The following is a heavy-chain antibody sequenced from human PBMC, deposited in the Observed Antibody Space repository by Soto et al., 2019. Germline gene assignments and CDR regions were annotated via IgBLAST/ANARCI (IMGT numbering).Heavy chain of an antibody. CDR3: ARGNDYYDSSGYYYFFSY. Sequence: PSETLSLTCAVYGGSFSGYYWSWIRQPPGKGLEWIGEINHSGSTNYNPSLKSRVTISVDTSKNQFSLKLSSVTAADTAVYYCARGNDYYDSSGYYYFFSYWGQGTLVTVSS. D-gene: IGHD3-22*01. V-gene: IGHV4-34*01. CDR1: GGSFSGYY. CDR2: INHSGST. J-gene: IGHJ4*02.